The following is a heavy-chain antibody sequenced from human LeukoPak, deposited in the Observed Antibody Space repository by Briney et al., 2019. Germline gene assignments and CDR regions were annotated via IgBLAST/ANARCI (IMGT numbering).Heavy chain of an antibody. CDR2: ISAYNGNT. Sequence: ASVKVSCKASGGTLNNYAINWVRQAPGQGLEWMGWISAYNGNTNYAQKLQGRVTMTTDTSTSTAYMELRSLRSDDTAVYYCARVYRGLLENWFDPWGQGTLVTVSS. J-gene: IGHJ5*02. D-gene: IGHD2-21*01. V-gene: IGHV1-18*01. CDR3: ARVYRGLLENWFDP. CDR1: GGTLNNYA.